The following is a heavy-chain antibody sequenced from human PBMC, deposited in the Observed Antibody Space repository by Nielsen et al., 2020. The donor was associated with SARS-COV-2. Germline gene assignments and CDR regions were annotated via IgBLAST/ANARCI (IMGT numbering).Heavy chain of an antibody. CDR3: ARDGGFCSGGSCYYYGMDV. J-gene: IGHJ6*02. Sequence: GESLKISCAASGFTFSSYSMNWVRQAPGKGLEWVSSISSSSSYIYYADSVKGRFTISRDNAKNSLYLQMNSLRAEDTAVYYCARDGGFCSGGSCYYYGMDVWGQGTTVTVSS. CDR1: GFTFSSYS. D-gene: IGHD2-15*01. CDR2: ISSSSSYI. V-gene: IGHV3-21*01.